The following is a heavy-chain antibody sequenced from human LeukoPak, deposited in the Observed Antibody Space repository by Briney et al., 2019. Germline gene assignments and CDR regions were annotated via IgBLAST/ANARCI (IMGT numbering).Heavy chain of an antibody. J-gene: IGHJ6*02. CDR2: ISGSGGST. Sequence: GGSLRLSCAASGFTFSSYAMSWVRQAPGKGLEWVSAISGSGGSTYYADSVKGRFTISRDNAKNSLYLQMNSLRAEDTAVYYCARAAGIVGATTHYYYYGMDVWGQGTTVTVSS. V-gene: IGHV3-23*01. D-gene: IGHD1-26*01. CDR3: ARAAGIVGATTHYYYYGMDV. CDR1: GFTFSSYA.